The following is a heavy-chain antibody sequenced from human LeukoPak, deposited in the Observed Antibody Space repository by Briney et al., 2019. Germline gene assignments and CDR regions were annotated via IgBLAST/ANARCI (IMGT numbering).Heavy chain of an antibody. V-gene: IGHV1-2*02. CDR1: GYTFTGYY. CDR2: INPNSGGT. Sequence: ASVKVSFKASGYTFTGYYMHWVRQAPGQGLEWMGWINPNSGGTNYAQKFQGRVTMTRDTSISTAYMELSRLRSDDTAVYYCARGAPILWFGEFENSFDYWGQGTLVTVSS. CDR3: ARGAPILWFGEFENSFDY. D-gene: IGHD3-10*01. J-gene: IGHJ4*02.